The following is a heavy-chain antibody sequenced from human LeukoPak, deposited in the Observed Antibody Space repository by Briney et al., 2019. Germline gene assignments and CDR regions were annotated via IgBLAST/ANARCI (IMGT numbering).Heavy chain of an antibody. D-gene: IGHD6-19*01. V-gene: IGHV3-53*01. CDR1: GFTVSSNY. CDR3: AKSGRGSGWYGAYYFDY. J-gene: IGHJ4*02. CDR2: IYSGGST. Sequence: GGSLRLSCAASGFTVSSNYMSWVRQAPGKGLEWVSVIYSGGSTYYADSVKGRFTISRDSSKNSLYLQMNSLRAEDTAVYYCAKSGRGSGWYGAYYFDYWGQGTLVTVSS.